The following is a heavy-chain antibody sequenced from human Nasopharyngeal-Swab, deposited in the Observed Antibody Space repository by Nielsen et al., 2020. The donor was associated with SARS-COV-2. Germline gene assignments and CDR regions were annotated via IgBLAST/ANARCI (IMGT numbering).Heavy chain of an antibody. Sequence: LSLTCAASGFTFSGYAVHWVRQAPGKGLEWVAGISYDGHTKFYADPVKGRFTIPRDEPKDTVYLEMNSLRVDDTAIYYCAREGSERGGAFDIWGQGTMVAVSS. CDR2: ISYDGHTK. CDR3: AREGSERGGAFDI. J-gene: IGHJ3*02. D-gene: IGHD1-1*01. CDR1: GFTFSGYA. V-gene: IGHV3-30-3*01.